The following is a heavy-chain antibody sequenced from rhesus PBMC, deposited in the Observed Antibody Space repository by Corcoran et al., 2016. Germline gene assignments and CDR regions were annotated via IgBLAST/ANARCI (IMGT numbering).Heavy chain of an antibody. CDR2: IRGSRGST. CDR3: ARQYSTAVSN. V-gene: IGHV4-99*01. CDR1: DYSISRGYS. Sequence: QVQLQESGPGLVKPSETLSLTCAVSDYSISRGYSWVWIRPPPGKGLEYIGYIRGSRGSTYYNPSLESRVTSSKDTSKNQFSLKVSSVTAADTAVYYCARQYSTAVSNWGQGVLVTVSS. J-gene: IGHJ4*01. D-gene: IGHD4-29*01.